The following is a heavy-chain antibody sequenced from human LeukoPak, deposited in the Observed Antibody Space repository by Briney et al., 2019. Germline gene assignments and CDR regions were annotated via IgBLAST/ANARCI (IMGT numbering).Heavy chain of an antibody. CDR1: GFTVSSNS. D-gene: IGHD5-18*01. J-gene: IGHJ4*02. Sequence: GGSLRLSCTVSGFTVSSNSMSWVRQAPGKGLEWVSAISGSGGSTYYADSVKGRFTISRDNSKNTLYLQMNSLRAEDTAVYYCATQSRGYSYGSFDYWGQGTLVTVSS. V-gene: IGHV3-23*01. CDR3: ATQSRGYSYGSFDY. CDR2: ISGSGGST.